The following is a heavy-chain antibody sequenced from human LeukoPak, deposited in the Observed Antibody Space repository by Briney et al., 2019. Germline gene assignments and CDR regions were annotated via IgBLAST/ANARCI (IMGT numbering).Heavy chain of an antibody. Sequence: SETLSLTCTVSGGSISSGSYYWSWIRQPAGKGLEWIGRIYTSGSTNYSPSLKSRVTISVDTSKNQFSLKLSSVTAADTAVYYCARDPRYYYDSSGYYVHDAFDIWGQGTMVTVSS. CDR1: GGSISSGSYY. J-gene: IGHJ3*02. CDR3: ARDPRYYYDSSGYYVHDAFDI. D-gene: IGHD3-22*01. CDR2: IYTSGST. V-gene: IGHV4-61*02.